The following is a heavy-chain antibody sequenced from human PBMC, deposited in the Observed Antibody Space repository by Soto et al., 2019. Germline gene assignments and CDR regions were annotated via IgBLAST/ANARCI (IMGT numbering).Heavy chain of an antibody. CDR3: ARIVGALKYYFDY. J-gene: IGHJ4*02. CDR2: ISSSSSYI. CDR1: GFTFSSYS. Sequence: PGGSLRLSCAASGFTFSSYSMNWVRQAPGKGLEWVSSISSSSSYIYYADSVKGRFTISRDNAKNSLYLQMNSLRAEDTAVYYCARIVGALKYYFDYWGQGTLVTVSS. V-gene: IGHV3-21*01. D-gene: IGHD1-26*01.